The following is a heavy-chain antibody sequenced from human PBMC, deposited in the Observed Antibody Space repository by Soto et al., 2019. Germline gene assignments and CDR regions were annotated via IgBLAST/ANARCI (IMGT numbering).Heavy chain of an antibody. V-gene: IGHV3-7*01. CDR3: ARDPRLTIRFTARDSWYFDY. CDR2: IKQDGSEK. CDR1: GFTFSSYW. D-gene: IGHD3-3*01. Sequence: EVQLVESGGGLVQPGGSLRLSCAASGFTFSSYWMSWVRQAPGKGLEWVANIKQDGSEKYYVDSVKGRFTISRDNAKNSLYLQMNSLRAEDTAVYYCARDPRLTIRFTARDSWYFDYWGQGTLVTVSS. J-gene: IGHJ4*02.